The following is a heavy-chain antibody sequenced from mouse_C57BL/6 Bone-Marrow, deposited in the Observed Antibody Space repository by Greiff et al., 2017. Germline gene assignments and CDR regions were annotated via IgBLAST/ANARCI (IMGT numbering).Heavy chain of an antibody. V-gene: IGHV1-50*01. CDR3: ARWIGFRGYFDV. CDR2: IDPSDSYT. Sequence: QVQLKQPGAELVKPGASVKLSCKASGYTFTSYWMPWVKQRPGQGLEWVGEIDPSDSYTNYNQKFKGKATLTVDTSSSTAYVQRISLTSEDSAVYDCARWIGFRGYFDVWGTGTTLTVSS. J-gene: IGHJ1*03. CDR1: GYTFTSYW.